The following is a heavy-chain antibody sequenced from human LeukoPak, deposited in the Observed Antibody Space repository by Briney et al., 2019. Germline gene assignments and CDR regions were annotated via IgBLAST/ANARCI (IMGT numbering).Heavy chain of an antibody. D-gene: IGHD5-24*01. V-gene: IGHV3-11*04. Sequence: GGSLRLSCAASGFTFSDYYMSWIRQAPGKGLEWVSYISSSGSTIHYADSVKGRFTISRDNAKNSLYLQMNSLRAEDTAVYYCARDVATISNWFDPWGQGTLVTVSS. CDR1: GFTFSDYY. J-gene: IGHJ5*02. CDR2: ISSSGSTI. CDR3: ARDVATISNWFDP.